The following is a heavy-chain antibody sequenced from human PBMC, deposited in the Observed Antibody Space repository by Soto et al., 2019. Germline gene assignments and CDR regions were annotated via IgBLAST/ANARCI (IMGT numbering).Heavy chain of an antibody. J-gene: IGHJ5*02. CDR2: MYFGGSF. CDR1: GASVSTGY. CDR3: ARSYDDTTGFAVDP. V-gene: IGHV4-59*02. D-gene: IGHD3-22*01. Sequence: PSETLSLTCTVSGASVSTGYWSWIRQPPGKGLEWIGFMYFGGSFNYNPSLTSRVTISVETSKNQFSMKVTSVTAADTAVYYCARSYDDTTGFAVDPWGQGTLVTVSS.